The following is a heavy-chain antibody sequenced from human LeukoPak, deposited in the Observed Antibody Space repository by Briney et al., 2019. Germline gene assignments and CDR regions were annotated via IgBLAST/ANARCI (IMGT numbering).Heavy chain of an antibody. V-gene: IGHV3-48*01. D-gene: IGHD7-27*01. Sequence: QPGGSLRLSCAASGFTFSSYSMNWVRQAPGKGLEWVSYISSSSSTIYYADSVRGRFTIARDNAKNSLYLQMNSLRGEDTAVYYCARKTGGSRDIWGQGTMVTVSS. CDR1: GFTFSSYS. CDR3: ARKTGGSRDI. J-gene: IGHJ3*02. CDR2: ISSSSSTI.